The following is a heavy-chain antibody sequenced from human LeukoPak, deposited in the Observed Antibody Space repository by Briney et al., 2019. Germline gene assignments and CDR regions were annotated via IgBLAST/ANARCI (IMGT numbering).Heavy chain of an antibody. CDR1: GGSISSSNW. CDR3: ARGGPLPGSSSSHFDY. CDR2: IYHSGST. D-gene: IGHD6-6*01. V-gene: IGHV4-4*02. Sequence: PSGTLSLTCAVSGGSISSSNWWSWVRQPPGKGLGWFGEIYHSGSTNYNPSLKSRVTISVDKSKNQFSLKLSSVTAADTAVYYCARGGPLPGSSSSHFDYWGQGTLVTVSS. J-gene: IGHJ4*02.